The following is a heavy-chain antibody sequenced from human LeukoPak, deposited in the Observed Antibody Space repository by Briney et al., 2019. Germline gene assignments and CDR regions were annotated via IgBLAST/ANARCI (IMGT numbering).Heavy chain of an antibody. CDR1: GWSFNDYY. J-gene: IGHJ5*02. CDR2: INARGDT. Sequence: SETLSLTCAVYGWSFNDYYWNWIRQPPGKGLGWIGEINARGDTNYNPSLKSRVTISVDTSKKQFSLRLTSMIAADTALYYCARGQVPAARGYDWFDPWGQGTLVTVSS. V-gene: IGHV4-34*01. CDR3: ARGQVPAARGYDWFDP. D-gene: IGHD2-2*01.